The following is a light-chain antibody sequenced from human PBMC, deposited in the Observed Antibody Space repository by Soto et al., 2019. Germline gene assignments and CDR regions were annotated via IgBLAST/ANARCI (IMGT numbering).Light chain of an antibody. J-gene: IGKJ2*01. CDR3: QESHTSGT. CDR2: AAS. Sequence: DIQMTQSPSCLSASVGDRVTITCRASQTINKYLNWYQQKPGQAPKLLIYAASRLQSGVPSRFSGSGSGTYFTLTISSLLPEDFAIYFCQESHTSGTFGQGTKVEF. CDR1: QTINKY. V-gene: IGKV1-39*01.